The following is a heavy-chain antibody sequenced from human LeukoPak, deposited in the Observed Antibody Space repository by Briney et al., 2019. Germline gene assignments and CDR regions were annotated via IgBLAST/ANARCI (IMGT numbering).Heavy chain of an antibody. CDR1: GFTFSSCS. D-gene: IGHD6-13*01. CDR2: ISSSSTTR. Sequence: PGGSLRLSCVVSGFTFSSCSMNWVRQAPGKGLEWVSYISSSSTTRYYADSVKGRFTISRDNAKNSLYLQMNTLRDEYSAVYYCARDRHIAAAGTIFDYWGQGTLVTVSS. J-gene: IGHJ4*02. CDR3: ARDRHIAAAGTIFDY. V-gene: IGHV3-48*02.